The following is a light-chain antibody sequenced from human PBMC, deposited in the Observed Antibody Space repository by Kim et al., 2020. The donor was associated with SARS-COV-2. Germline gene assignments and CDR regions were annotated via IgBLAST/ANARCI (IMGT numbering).Light chain of an antibody. CDR2: QDS. CDR3: QAWDSSKRV. CDR1: KLEEKY. V-gene: IGLV3-1*01. Sequence: SYELTHPPSVSVSPGQTASITCSGDKLEEKYACWYQQKPGQSPVLVIYQDSKRPSGIPERFSGSNSGNTATLTISGTQAMDEADYYCQAWDSSKRVFGGGTQLTVL. J-gene: IGLJ3*02.